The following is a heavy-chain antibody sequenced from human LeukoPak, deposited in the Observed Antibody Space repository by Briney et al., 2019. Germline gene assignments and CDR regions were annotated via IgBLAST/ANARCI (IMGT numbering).Heavy chain of an antibody. V-gene: IGHV4-59*10. CDR2: IYTSGST. Sequence: SETLSLTCAVYGGSFSGYYWSWIRQPAGKGLEWIGRIYTSGSTNYNPSLKSRVTMSVDTSKNQFSLKLSSVTAADTAVYYCASYGVNQGASYFDYWGQGTLVTVSS. D-gene: IGHD1-26*01. CDR3: ASYGVNQGASYFDY. J-gene: IGHJ4*02. CDR1: GGSFSGYY.